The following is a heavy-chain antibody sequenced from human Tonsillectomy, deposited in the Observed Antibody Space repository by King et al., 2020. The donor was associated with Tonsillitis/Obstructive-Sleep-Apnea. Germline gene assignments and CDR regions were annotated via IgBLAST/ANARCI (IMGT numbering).Heavy chain of an antibody. J-gene: IGHJ3*02. CDR1: GFTVSSNY. Sequence: VQLVESGGGLIQPGGSLRLSCAASGFTVSSNYMSWVRQAPGKGLEWVSGIYSGGSTYYADSVKGRFTISRDNSKNTLYLQMNSRRAEDTAVVYCSSCTYYDSSGYFDAFDIWGQGTMVTVSS. CDR3: SSCTYYDSSGYFDAFDI. CDR2: IYSGGST. V-gene: IGHV3-53*01. D-gene: IGHD3-22*01.